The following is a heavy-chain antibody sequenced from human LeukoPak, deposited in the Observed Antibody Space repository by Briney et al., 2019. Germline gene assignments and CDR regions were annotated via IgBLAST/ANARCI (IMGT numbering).Heavy chain of an antibody. J-gene: IGHJ4*02. CDR1: GLTFSGHW. CDR3: AKGTSSWHEFDY. Sequence: PGGSLRLSCAVSGLTFSGHWMFWVRQAPGKGLEWVSSDGGGTGYTDSVKGRFTISRDNSKNSLYLQMNSLRAEDTALYYCAKGTSSWHEFDYWGQATLVTVSS. V-gene: IGHV3-74*01. CDR2: DGGGT. D-gene: IGHD6-13*01.